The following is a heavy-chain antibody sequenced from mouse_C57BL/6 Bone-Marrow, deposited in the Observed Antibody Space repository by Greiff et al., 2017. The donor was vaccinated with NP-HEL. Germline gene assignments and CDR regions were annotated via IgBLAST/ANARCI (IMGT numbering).Heavy chain of an antibody. CDR2: ISNLAYSI. D-gene: IGHD1-1*01. J-gene: IGHJ1*03. CDR1: GFTFSDYG. Sequence: EVQLVESGGGLVQPGGSLKLSCAASGFTFSDYGMAWVRQAPRKGPEWVAFISNLAYSIYYADTVTGRFTISRENAKNTLYLEMSSLRSEDTAMYYCARQAPTTVGSYWYFDVWGTGTTVTVSS. V-gene: IGHV5-15*01. CDR3: ARQAPTTVGSYWYFDV.